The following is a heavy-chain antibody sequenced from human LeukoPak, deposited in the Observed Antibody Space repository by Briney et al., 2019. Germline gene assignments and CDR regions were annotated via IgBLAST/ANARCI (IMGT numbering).Heavy chain of an antibody. D-gene: IGHD1-1*01. Sequence: SETLSLTCTVSGGSISSYYWSWIRQPPGKGLEWIGYIYYSGSTYYNPSLKSRVTISVDTSKNQFSLKLSSVTAADTAVYYCARGLTGTNDYWGQGTLVTVSS. CDR3: ARGLTGTNDY. CDR2: IYYSGST. V-gene: IGHV4-59*12. J-gene: IGHJ4*02. CDR1: GGSISSYY.